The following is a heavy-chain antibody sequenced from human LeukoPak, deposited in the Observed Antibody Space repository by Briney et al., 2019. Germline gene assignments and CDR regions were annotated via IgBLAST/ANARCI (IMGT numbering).Heavy chain of an antibody. CDR3: ARGRGCSSTSCYTSFDY. J-gene: IGHJ4*02. V-gene: IGHV4-34*01. D-gene: IGHD2-2*02. CDR2: INHSGST. Sequence: PSLTLSFTCAIYGGSFSGYYWSWIRQPPGKGLEWIGEINHSGSTNYNPSLKSRVTISVDTSKNQFSLKLSSVTAADTAVYYCARGRGCSSTSCYTSFDYWGQGTLVTVSS. CDR1: GGSFSGYY.